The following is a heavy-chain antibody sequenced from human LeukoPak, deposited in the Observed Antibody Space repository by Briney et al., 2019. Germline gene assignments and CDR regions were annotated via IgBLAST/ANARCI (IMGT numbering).Heavy chain of an antibody. CDR1: GFTFDDYA. V-gene: IGHV3-9*01. J-gene: IGHJ4*02. CDR2: ISWNSGSI. CDR3: AKEGRGYYYDSSGYDY. D-gene: IGHD3-22*01. Sequence: GRSLRLSCAASGFTFDDYAMHWVRQAPGKGLVWVSGISWNSGSIGYADSVKGRFTISRDNAKNSLYLQMNSLRAEDTALYYCAKEGRGYYYDSSGYDYWGQGTLVTVSS.